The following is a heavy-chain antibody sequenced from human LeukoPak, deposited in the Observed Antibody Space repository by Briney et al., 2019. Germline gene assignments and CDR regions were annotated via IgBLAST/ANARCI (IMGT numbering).Heavy chain of an antibody. J-gene: IGHJ4*02. CDR3: ASAVSGYNTHFDY. V-gene: IGHV3-30*03. CDR2: ISYDGSNK. CDR1: GFTFSSYS. D-gene: IGHD5-12*01. Sequence: PGGSLRLSCAASGFTFSSYSMNWVRQAPGKGLEWVAVISYDGSNKYYADSVKGRFTISRDNSKNTLYLQMNGLRAEDTAVYYCASAVSGYNTHFDYWGQGTLVTVSS.